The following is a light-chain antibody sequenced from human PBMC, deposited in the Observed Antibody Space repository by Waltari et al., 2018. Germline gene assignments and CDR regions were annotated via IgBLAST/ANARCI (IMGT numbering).Light chain of an antibody. Sequence: QSALPQPASVSGSPGQPVTIPCTGTRSDGAGDSHVASYQQHPGKAPKLMIYEVSYRPSGVSDRFSGSKSGNTASLTISGLQAEDEADYYCSSYTSSSTLYVFGTGTKVTVL. CDR3: SSYTSSSTLYV. J-gene: IGLJ1*01. CDR2: EVS. CDR1: RSDGAGDSH. V-gene: IGLV2-14*01.